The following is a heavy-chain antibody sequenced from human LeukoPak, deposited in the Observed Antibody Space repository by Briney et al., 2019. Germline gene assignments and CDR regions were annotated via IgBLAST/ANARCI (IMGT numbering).Heavy chain of an antibody. CDR3: ARRLLWFGEPLGAFDI. Sequence: ASVKVSCKASGYTFTGYYIHWVRQAPGQGLEWMGWINPNSGGTNSAQKFQGRVTISVDTSKNQFSLKLSSVTAADTAVYYCARRLLWFGEPLGAFDIWGQGTMVTVSS. V-gene: IGHV1-2*02. CDR2: INPNSGGT. J-gene: IGHJ3*02. D-gene: IGHD3-10*01. CDR1: GYTFTGYY.